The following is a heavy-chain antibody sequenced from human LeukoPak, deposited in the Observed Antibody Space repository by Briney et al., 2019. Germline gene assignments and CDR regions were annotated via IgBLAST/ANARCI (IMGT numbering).Heavy chain of an antibody. V-gene: IGHV3-30*18. D-gene: IGHD3-22*01. CDR3: AKELYYYDSSGQYYFDY. CDR1: GFTFSSYG. CDR2: ISYDGSNK. J-gene: IGHJ4*02. Sequence: QPGGSLRLSCAASGFTFSSYGMHWVRQAPGKGLEWVAVISYDGSNKYYADSVKGRFTISRDNSKNTLYLQMNSLRAEDTAVYYCAKELYYYDSSGQYYFDYWGQGTLVTVSS.